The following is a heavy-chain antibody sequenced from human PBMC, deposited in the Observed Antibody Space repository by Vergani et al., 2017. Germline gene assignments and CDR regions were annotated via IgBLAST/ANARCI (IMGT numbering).Heavy chain of an antibody. V-gene: IGHV3-11*05. D-gene: IGHD3-10*01. J-gene: IGHJ6*02. CDR2: ISSSSSYT. CDR3: ARFYGSGKTDYYYYGMDV. CDR1: GFTFSDYY. Sequence: QVQLVESGGGLVKPGGSLRLSCAASGFTFSDYYMSWIRQAPGKGLEWVSYISSSSSYTNYADSVKGRFTISRDNAKNSLYLQMNSLRAEDTAVYYCARFYGSGKTDYYYYGMDVWGQGTTVTVSS.